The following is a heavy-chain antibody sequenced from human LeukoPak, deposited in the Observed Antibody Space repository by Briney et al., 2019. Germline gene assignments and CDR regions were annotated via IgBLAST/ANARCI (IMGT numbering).Heavy chain of an antibody. V-gene: IGHV4-59*01. CDR2: IYYSGST. D-gene: IGHD5-12*01. Sequence: SETLSLSCTVSGGSISSYYWSWIRQPPGKGLEWIGYIYYSGSTNYNPSLKSRVTISVDTSKNQFSLKLSSVTAADTAVYYCARAGFGYSGYDYSVSTLFYFDYWGQGTLVTVSS. J-gene: IGHJ4*02. CDR1: GGSISSYY. CDR3: ARAGFGYSGYDYSVSTLFYFDY.